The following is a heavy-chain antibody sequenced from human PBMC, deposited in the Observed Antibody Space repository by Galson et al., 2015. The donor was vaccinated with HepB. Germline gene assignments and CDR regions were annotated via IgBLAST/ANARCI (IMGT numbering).Heavy chain of an antibody. J-gene: IGHJ4*02. Sequence: SLRLSCAASGFRFSRFAMSWVRQAPGKGPEWVSGVRDNGGTFYADSVKGRFTISRDNSKNTVYLQMNSLRAKDTAVYYCARDYSSGPEPFDYWGQGTLVTVSA. D-gene: IGHD3-22*01. CDR3: ARDYSSGPEPFDY. CDR1: GFRFSRFA. V-gene: IGHV3-23*01. CDR2: VRDNGGT.